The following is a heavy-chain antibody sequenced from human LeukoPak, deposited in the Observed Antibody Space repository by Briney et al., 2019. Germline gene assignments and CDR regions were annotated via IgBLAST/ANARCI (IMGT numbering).Heavy chain of an antibody. CDR2: INHSGST. CDR3: AREAYYYAPDY. Sequence: PSETLSLTCAVYGGSFSGYYWSWIRQPPGKGLEWIGEINHSGSTNYNPSLKSRVTISVDTSKNQFSLKLSSVTAADTAVYYCAREAYYYAPDYWGQGTLVTVSS. J-gene: IGHJ4*02. CDR1: GGSFSGYY. V-gene: IGHV4-34*01. D-gene: IGHD3-10*01.